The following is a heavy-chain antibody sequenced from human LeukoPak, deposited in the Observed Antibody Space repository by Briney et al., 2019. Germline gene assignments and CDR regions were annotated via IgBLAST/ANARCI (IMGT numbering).Heavy chain of an antibody. J-gene: IGHJ4*02. D-gene: IGHD6-13*01. CDR3: ARVMVAAGTALDY. V-gene: IGHV1-69*13. CDR1: GGTFSSYA. CDR2: IIPIFGTA. Sequence: SVKVSCEASGGTFSSYAISWVRQAPGQGLEWMGGIIPIFGTANYAQKFQGRVTITADESTSTAYMELSSLRSEDTAVYYCARVMVAAGTALDYWGQGTLVTVSS.